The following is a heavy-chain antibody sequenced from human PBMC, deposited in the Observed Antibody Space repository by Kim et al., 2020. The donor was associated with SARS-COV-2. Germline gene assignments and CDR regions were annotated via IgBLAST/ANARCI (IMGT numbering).Heavy chain of an antibody. CDR3: VRSNGYTYGIDYYHGMDV. V-gene: IGHV3-13*01. Sequence: GGSLRLSCAASGFTFSSYDMHWVRQVTGKGLEWVSAIGTAGDTYYPGSVKGRFTISRENAKNSLYLQMNSLRAGDTAVYYCVRSNGYTYGIDYYHGMDVWGQGTTVTVSS. D-gene: IGHD5-18*01. CDR2: IGTAGDT. CDR1: GFTFSSYD. J-gene: IGHJ6*02.